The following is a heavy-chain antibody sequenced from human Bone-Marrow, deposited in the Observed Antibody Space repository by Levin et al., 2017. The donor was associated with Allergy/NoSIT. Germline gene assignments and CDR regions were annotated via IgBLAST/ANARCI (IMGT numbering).Heavy chain of an antibody. Sequence: GGSLRLSCAASGFTFSSYSMNWVRQAPGEGLEWVSYISNSGITTYYADSVKVRFTISRDNAKNSLYLQMNSLRAEDTAVYYCASPIGYWSGGSCYSIYYYYGMDVWGQGTTVTVSS. CDR3: ASPIGYWSGGSCYSIYYYYGMDV. CDR1: GFTFSSYS. J-gene: IGHJ6*02. V-gene: IGHV3-48*04. CDR2: ISNSGITT. D-gene: IGHD2-15*01.